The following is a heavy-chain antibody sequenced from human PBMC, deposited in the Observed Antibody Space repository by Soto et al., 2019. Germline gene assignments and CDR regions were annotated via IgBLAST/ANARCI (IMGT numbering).Heavy chain of an antibody. D-gene: IGHD6-19*01. V-gene: IGHV3-30-3*01. Sequence: GGSLRLSCAASGFTFSSYAMHWVRQAPGKGLEWVAVISYDGSNKYYADSVKGRFTISRDNPKNTLYLQMNSLRAEDTAVYYCARDRLQWLAGPIYSAFDYWGQGTLVTVSS. CDR1: GFTFSSYA. CDR2: ISYDGSNK. J-gene: IGHJ4*02. CDR3: ARDRLQWLAGPIYSAFDY.